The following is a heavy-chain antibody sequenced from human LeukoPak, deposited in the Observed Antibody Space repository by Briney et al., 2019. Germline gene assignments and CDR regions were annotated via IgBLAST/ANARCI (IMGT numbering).Heavy chain of an antibody. D-gene: IGHD5-18*01. CDR2: INTDGSST. Sequence: GGSLRLSCVASEFTFSSYWMHWVRQAPGKGLVWVSRINTDGSSTTYADSVRGRFTISRDNAKNTLSLEMNSLRAEDTAVYYCASGAYTQGRMIDFWGQGTLVTVSS. J-gene: IGHJ4*02. CDR1: EFTFSSYW. CDR3: ASGAYTQGRMIDF. V-gene: IGHV3-74*01.